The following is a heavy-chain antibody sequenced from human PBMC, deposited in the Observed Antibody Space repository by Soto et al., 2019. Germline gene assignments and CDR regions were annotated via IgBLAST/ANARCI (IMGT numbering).Heavy chain of an antibody. V-gene: IGHV3-13*01. Sequence: VQLVESGGGLVQPGGSLRLSCAASGFTFSSYDMHWVRQATGKGLEWVSAIGTAGDTYYPGSVKGRFTISRENAKNSLYLQMNSLRAGDTAVYYCARSYPRYCSGGSCPNDAFDIWGQGTMVTVSS. CDR1: GFTFSSYD. CDR2: IGTAGDT. J-gene: IGHJ3*02. CDR3: ARSYPRYCSGGSCPNDAFDI. D-gene: IGHD2-15*01.